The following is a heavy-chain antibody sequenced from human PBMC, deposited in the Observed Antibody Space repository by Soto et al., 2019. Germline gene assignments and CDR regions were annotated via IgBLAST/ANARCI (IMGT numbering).Heavy chain of an antibody. CDR1: GGSISSGGYY. V-gene: IGHV4-31*11. Sequence: TLSLTCAVSGGSISSGGYYWSWIRQHPVRGLEWIGYIYYSGSTYYNPSLKSRVTISVDTSKNQFSLKLSSVTAADTAVYYCARFHYDFWSGYSLNWFDPWGQGTLVTVSS. CDR2: IYYSGST. J-gene: IGHJ5*02. CDR3: ARFHYDFWSGYSLNWFDP. D-gene: IGHD3-3*01.